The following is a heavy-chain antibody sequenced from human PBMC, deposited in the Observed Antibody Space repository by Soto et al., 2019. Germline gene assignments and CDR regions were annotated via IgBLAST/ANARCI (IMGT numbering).Heavy chain of an antibody. CDR3: AHRVLRTVFGLVTTTAVYFDF. CDR2: ISWDDAK. V-gene: IGHV2-5*02. D-gene: IGHD3-3*01. Sequence: QITLNESGPTQVKPRQTLTLTCTFSGFSLTTSGVGVGWIRQSPGKAPEWLALISWDDAKRYSPSLKSRLTTTKDTSKNQVVMTMADLDPADTATYYCAHRVLRTVFGLVTTTAVYFDFWGQGTPVAVSS. J-gene: IGHJ4*02. CDR1: GFSLTTSGVG.